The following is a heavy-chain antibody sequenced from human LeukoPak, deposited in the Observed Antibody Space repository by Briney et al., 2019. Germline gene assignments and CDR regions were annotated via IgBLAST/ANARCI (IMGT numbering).Heavy chain of an antibody. CDR2: ISGDGGST. Sequence: GGSLRLSCAASGFTFDDYAMHWVRQAPGKGLEWVSLISGDGGSTYYADSVKGRFTISRDNSKNSLYLRMNSLRTEDTALYYCAKAPYCSGGSCYSGDGYWGQGTLVTVSS. CDR1: GFTFDDYA. D-gene: IGHD2-15*01. V-gene: IGHV3-43*02. J-gene: IGHJ4*02. CDR3: AKAPYCSGGSCYSGDGY.